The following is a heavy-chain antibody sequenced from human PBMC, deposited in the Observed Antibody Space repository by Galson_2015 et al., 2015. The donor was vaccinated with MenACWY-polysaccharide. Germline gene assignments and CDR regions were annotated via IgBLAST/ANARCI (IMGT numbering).Heavy chain of an antibody. CDR2: INPGNGDT. J-gene: IGHJ5*01. D-gene: IGHD1-1*01. CDR1: GYTFTKYA. V-gene: IGHV1-3*01. CDR3: ASRTGEIGS. Sequence: SVKVSCKASGYTFTKYAIHWVRQAPGQSLEWMGWINPGNGDTRYSPKLQGRVTITSDTSATTVYMEMSSLRSEDTAVYYCASRTGEIGSWGQGTLVTVSS.